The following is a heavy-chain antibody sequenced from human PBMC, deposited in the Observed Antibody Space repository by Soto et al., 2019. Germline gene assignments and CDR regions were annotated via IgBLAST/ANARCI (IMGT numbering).Heavy chain of an antibody. Sequence: SVKVSCKASGFTFTSSAVQWVRQARGQRLEWIGWIVVGSGNTNYAQKFQERVTITRDMSTSTAYMELSSLRSEDTAVYYCATVRGSGSYPYYYYGMDVWGQGTTVTV. D-gene: IGHD3-10*01. V-gene: IGHV1-58*01. CDR3: ATVRGSGSYPYYYYGMDV. J-gene: IGHJ6*02. CDR2: IVVGSGNT. CDR1: GFTFTSSA.